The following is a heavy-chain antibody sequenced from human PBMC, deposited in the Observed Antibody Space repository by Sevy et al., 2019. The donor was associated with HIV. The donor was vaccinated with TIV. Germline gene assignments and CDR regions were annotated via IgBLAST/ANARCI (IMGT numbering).Heavy chain of an antibody. CDR3: ARGRGHPLLYNYYDSSGYYDY. CDR1: GYTFTSYD. Sequence: ASVKVSCKASGYTFTSYDINWVRQATGQGLEWMGWMNPNSGNTGYAQKFQGRVTMTRNTSISTAYMELSSLRSEDTAVYYCARGRGHPLLYNYYDSSGYYDYWGQGTLVTVSS. CDR2: MNPNSGNT. V-gene: IGHV1-8*01. D-gene: IGHD3-22*01. J-gene: IGHJ4*02.